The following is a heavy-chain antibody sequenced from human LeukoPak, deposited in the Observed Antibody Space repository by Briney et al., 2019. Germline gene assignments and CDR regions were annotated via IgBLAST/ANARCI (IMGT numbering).Heavy chain of an antibody. V-gene: IGHV5-51*01. Sequence: GESLKISCKGSGYSFTSYWIGWVRQMPGKGLEWMGIIYPGDSDTRYSPSFQGQVTISADKSISTAYLQWSSLKASDTAMYYCARSPMAPDYDFWSGPPPGWFDPWGQGTLVTVSS. J-gene: IGHJ5*02. CDR2: IYPGDSDT. CDR1: GYSFTSYW. CDR3: ARSPMAPDYDFWSGPPPGWFDP. D-gene: IGHD3-3*01.